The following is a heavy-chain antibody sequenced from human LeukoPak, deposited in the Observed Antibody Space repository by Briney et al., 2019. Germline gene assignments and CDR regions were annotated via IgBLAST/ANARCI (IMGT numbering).Heavy chain of an antibody. J-gene: IGHJ4*02. CDR2: IKQDGSEK. V-gene: IGHV3-7*01. D-gene: IGHD3-16*02. CDR1: GFTFSSYW. Sequence: PGGSLRLSCAASGFTFSSYWMSWVRQAPGKGLEWVANIKQDGSEKYYVDSVKGGFTISRDNAKNSLYLQMNSLRAEDTAVYYCARDGLVSMITFGGVIDWGQGTLVTVSS. CDR3: ARDGLVSMITFGGVID.